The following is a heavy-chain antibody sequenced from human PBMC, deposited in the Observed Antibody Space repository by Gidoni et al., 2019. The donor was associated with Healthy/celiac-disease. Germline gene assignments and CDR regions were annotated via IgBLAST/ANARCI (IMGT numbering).Heavy chain of an antibody. CDR3: ARGGPMVRGVIGIDY. V-gene: IGHV3-33*01. CDR1: GFTFSSYG. CDR2: IWYDGSNK. D-gene: IGHD3-10*01. J-gene: IGHJ4*02. Sequence: QVQLVESGGGVVQPGRSLRLSCAASGFTFSSYGMHWVRQAPGKGLEWVAVIWYDGSNKYYADSVKGRFTISRDNSKNTLYLQMNSLRAEDTAVYYCARGGPMVRGVIGIDYWGQGTLVTVSS.